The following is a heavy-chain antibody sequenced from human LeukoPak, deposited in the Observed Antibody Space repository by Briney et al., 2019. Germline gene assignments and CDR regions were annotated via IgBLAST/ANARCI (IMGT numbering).Heavy chain of an antibody. J-gene: IGHJ6*02. V-gene: IGHV4-34*01. CDR1: GGSFSGYY. CDR3: ARGEYSSGWYYYYGMDV. CDR2: INHSGST. Sequence: SETLSLTCAVYGGSFSGYYWSWTRQPPGKGLEWIGEINHSGSTNYNPSLKSRVTISVDTSKNQFSLKLSSVTAADTAVYYCARGEYSSGWYYYYGMDVWGQGTTVTVSS. D-gene: IGHD6-19*01.